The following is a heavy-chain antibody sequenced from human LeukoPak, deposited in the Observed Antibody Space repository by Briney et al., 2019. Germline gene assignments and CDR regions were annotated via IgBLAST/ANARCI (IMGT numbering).Heavy chain of an antibody. J-gene: IGHJ3*02. CDR2: IKSKTDGGTT. CDR3: HVGTGIAARRLFPAFDI. D-gene: IGHD6-6*01. Sequence: PGGSLRLSCAASGFTFSNAWMSWVRQAPGKGLEWVGRIKSKTDGGTTDYAAPVKGRFTISRDDSKNTLYLQMNSLKTEDTAVYYCHVGTGIAARRLFPAFDIWGQGTMVTVSS. V-gene: IGHV3-15*01. CDR1: GFTFSNAW.